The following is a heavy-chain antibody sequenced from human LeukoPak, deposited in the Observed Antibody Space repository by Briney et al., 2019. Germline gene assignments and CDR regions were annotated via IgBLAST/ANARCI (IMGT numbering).Heavy chain of an antibody. D-gene: IGHD6-19*01. Sequence: GASVKVSCKASGYTFTSYGISWVRQAPGQGLEWMGWISAYNGNTNYAQKLQGRVTMTTDTSTSTAYMELSRLRSEDTAVYYCASSNIAVAVPTYIDYWGQGTLVTVSS. V-gene: IGHV1-18*01. J-gene: IGHJ4*02. CDR1: GYTFTSYG. CDR3: ASSNIAVAVPTYIDY. CDR2: ISAYNGNT.